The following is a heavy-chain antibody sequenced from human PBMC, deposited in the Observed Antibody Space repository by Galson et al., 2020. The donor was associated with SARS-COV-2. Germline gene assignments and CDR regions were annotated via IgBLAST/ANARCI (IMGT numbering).Heavy chain of an antibody. CDR1: GGTFSSYA. D-gene: IGHD1-1*01. Sequence: SVKVSCKASGGTFSSYAISWVRQAPGQGLEWMGGIIPIFGTANYAQKFQGRVTITADKSTSTAYMELSSLRSEDTAVYYCARDGEAGNYYYYGMDVWGQGTTVTVSS. V-gene: IGHV1-69*06. CDR3: ARDGEAGNYYYYGMDV. J-gene: IGHJ6*02. CDR2: IIPIFGTA.